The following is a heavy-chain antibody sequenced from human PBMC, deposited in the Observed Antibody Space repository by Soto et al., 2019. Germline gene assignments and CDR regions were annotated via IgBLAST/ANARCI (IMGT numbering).Heavy chain of an antibody. V-gene: IGHV2-5*02. D-gene: IGHD3-3*01. CDR3: AHTDLVLRFLEWSNNWFDP. CDR1: GFSLSTSGVG. CDR2: IYWDDDK. Sequence: SGPTLVNPTQTLTLTCTFSGFSLSTSGVGVGWIRQPPGKALEWLALIYWDDDKRYSPSLKSRLTITKDTSKNQVVLTMTNMDPVDTATYYCAHTDLVLRFLEWSNNWFDPWGQGTLVTVSS. J-gene: IGHJ5*02.